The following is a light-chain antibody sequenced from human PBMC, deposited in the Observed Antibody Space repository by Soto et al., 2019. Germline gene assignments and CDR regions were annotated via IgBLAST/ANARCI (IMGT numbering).Light chain of an antibody. Sequence: PMTQSPSSLSASVGDRVTITCRASQSVSTYLNWYQQKPGKAPKFLIYAASTLQSGVPSRFSGSGSGTEFTLTISSLQPEDFATYYCQQSSSIPSTFGGGTKVEIK. CDR1: QSVSTY. V-gene: IGKV1-39*01. J-gene: IGKJ4*01. CDR2: AAS. CDR3: QQSSSIPST.